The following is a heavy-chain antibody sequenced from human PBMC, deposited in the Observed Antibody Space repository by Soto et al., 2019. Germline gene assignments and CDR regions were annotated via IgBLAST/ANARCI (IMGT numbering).Heavy chain of an antibody. D-gene: IGHD6-19*01. CDR3: ARQVVDGTVAGTGTFDY. Sequence: QLQLQESGPGLVKPSETLSLTCTVSGGSISSSSYYWVWIRQPPGKGLEWIGSFYYTGSTYYNPSLKSRVTISVDTSENQFSLKLSSVTAADTAVYYCARQVVDGTVAGTGTFDYWGQGTLVTVSS. CDR2: FYYTGST. V-gene: IGHV4-39*01. CDR1: GGSISSSSYY. J-gene: IGHJ4*02.